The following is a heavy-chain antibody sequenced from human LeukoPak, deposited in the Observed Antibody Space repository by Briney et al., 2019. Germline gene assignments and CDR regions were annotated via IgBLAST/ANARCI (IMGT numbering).Heavy chain of an antibody. CDR1: SGSISSFY. V-gene: IGHV4-59*08. D-gene: IGHD1-26*01. CDR2: IYNSGST. Sequence: PSVPLSLTCTLSSGSISSFYGNCFRQPPGEALEWLGYIYNSGSTNYNPSLKSRVTISVDASKNQFSLKLTSVTAADTAVYYCARHASARYSGSYADSWGQGTLVTVSS. CDR3: ARHASARYSGSYADS. J-gene: IGHJ4*02.